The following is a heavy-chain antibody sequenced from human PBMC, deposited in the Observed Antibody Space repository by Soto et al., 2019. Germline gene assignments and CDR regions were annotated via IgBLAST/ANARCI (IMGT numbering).Heavy chain of an antibody. CDR1: GGSISSGDYY. V-gene: IGHV4-30-4*01. CDR3: ARGGWHRRSYYYYGIDV. CDR2: IYYSGST. J-gene: IGHJ6*02. Sequence: QVQLQESGPGLVKPSQTLSLTYTVSGGSISSGDYYWSWIRQPPGKGLEWIGYIYYSGSTYYNPSLKSRVTISVDTSKNQFSLKLSSVTAADTAVYYCARGGWHRRSYYYYGIDVWGQGTTVTVSS. D-gene: IGHD6-19*01.